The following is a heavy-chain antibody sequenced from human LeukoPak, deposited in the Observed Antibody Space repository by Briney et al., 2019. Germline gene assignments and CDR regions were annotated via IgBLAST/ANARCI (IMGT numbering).Heavy chain of an antibody. D-gene: IGHD2-2*01. V-gene: IGHV3-30-3*01. CDR1: GFTFSSYA. CDR2: ISYDGSNK. Sequence: PGRSLRLSCAASGFTFSSYAMHWVRQAPGKGLEWVAVISYDGSNKYCADSVKGRFTISRDNSKNTLYLQMNSLRAEDTAVYYCARDLRYCSSTSCYHRPGYWGQGTLVTVSS. J-gene: IGHJ4*02. CDR3: ARDLRYCSSTSCYHRPGY.